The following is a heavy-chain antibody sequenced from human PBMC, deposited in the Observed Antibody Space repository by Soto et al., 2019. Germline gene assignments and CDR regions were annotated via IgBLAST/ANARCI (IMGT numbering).Heavy chain of an antibody. CDR1: GFTFSNCA. J-gene: IGHJ4*02. V-gene: IGHV3-23*01. Sequence: HGESLKISCSASGFTFSNCAMSWVRQAPGKGLEWVSTISGRGGSTYYADSVKGRLTISRDNSKNTLFLQMNSLRAEDTAVYYCAKRFYREEDGYNFFDSWGQGTLVTVSS. CDR3: AKRFYREEDGYNFFDS. CDR2: ISGRGGST. D-gene: IGHD5-12*01.